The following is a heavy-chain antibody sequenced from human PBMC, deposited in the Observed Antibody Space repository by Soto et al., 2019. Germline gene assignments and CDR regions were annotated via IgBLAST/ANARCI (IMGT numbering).Heavy chain of an antibody. CDR1: GFIFKNYA. CDR2: ITRDGYNK. J-gene: IGHJ4*02. D-gene: IGHD6-6*01. V-gene: IGHV3-30*04. Sequence: QVQLVESGGGVVQPGRSLRLSCAASGFIFKNYALNWVRQAPGKGLEWVASITRDGYNKYYADSVKGRFTITRDNSKNTLSLQMTALRVEDSSVYYWTKSSGGSSSVGMDYWGRGTLVTVSS. CDR3: TKSSGGSSSVGMDY.